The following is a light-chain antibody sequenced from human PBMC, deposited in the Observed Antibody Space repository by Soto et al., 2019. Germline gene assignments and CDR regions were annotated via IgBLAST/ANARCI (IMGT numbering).Light chain of an antibody. CDR3: CSYAGSTTLV. J-gene: IGLJ2*01. CDR1: SSDVGYYNL. V-gene: IGLV2-23*01. CDR2: EGS. Sequence: QSALTQPASVSGSPGQSITISCTGTSSDVGYYNLVSWYQQHPGKAPKLMIYEGSKRPSGVSNRFSGSKSGNTASLTISGLQAEDEADYYCCSYAGSTTLVXGGGTKLTVL.